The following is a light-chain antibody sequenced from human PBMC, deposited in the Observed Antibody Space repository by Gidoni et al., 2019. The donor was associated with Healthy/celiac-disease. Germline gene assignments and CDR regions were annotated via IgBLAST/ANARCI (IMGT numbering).Light chain of an antibody. CDR3: SSYTSSSTYV. V-gene: IGLV2-14*03. CDR2: DVS. Sequence: QSALTQPASVSGSAGHSITVACTGTSSDVGGYNYVPWYQQHPGKAPKLMIYDVSNRPSGVSNRFSGSKSGNTASLTISGLQAEDEADYYCSSYTSSSTYVFGTGTKVTVL. J-gene: IGLJ1*01. CDR1: SSDVGGYNY.